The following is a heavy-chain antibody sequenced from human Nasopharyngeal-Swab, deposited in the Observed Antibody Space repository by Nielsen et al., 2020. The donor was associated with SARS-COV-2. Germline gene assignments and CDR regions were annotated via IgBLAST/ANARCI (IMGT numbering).Heavy chain of an antibody. CDR2: IKQDGSEK. CDR3: ASLGYCSSTSCTLRYYYYYGMDV. J-gene: IGHJ6*02. Sequence: WIRQPPGKGLEWVANIKQDGSEKYYVDSVKGRFTISRDNAKNPLYLQMNSLRAEDTAVYYCASLGYCSSTSCTLRYYYYYGMDVWGQGTTVTVSS. V-gene: IGHV3-7*01. D-gene: IGHD2-2*01.